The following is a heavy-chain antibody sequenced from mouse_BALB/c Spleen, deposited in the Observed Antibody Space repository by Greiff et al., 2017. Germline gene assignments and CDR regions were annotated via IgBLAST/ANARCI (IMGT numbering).Heavy chain of an antibody. CDR3: ARRAYYGNYLFAY. D-gene: IGHD2-10*01. Sequence: EVKLMESGGGLVKPGGSLKLSCAASGFTFSSYAMSWARQTPEKRLEWVASISSGGSTYYPDSVKGRFTISRDNARNILYLQMSSLRSEDTAMYYCARRAYYGNYLFAYWGQGTLVTVSA. CDR1: GFTFSSYA. CDR2: ISSGGST. V-gene: IGHV5-6-5*01. J-gene: IGHJ3*01.